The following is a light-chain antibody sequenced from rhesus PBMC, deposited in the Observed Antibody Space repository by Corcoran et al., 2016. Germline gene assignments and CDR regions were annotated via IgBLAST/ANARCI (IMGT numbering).Light chain of an antibody. Sequence: DIQMTQSPSSLSASVGDRVTITCRASQGISSYLNWYKQKPGNAPKLLIYYAKRLASGVHSRFSGSGSGTEFTLTISSLQPEDFSTYYCQQYSHLAWTFGQGTRVEIK. J-gene: IGKJ1*01. CDR3: QQYSHLAWT. CDR2: YAK. CDR1: QGISSY. V-gene: IGKV1-32*01.